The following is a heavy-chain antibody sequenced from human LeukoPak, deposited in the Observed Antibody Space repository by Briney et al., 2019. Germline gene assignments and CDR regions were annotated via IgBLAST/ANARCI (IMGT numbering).Heavy chain of an antibody. CDR3: ARSMVRGDYGKNYLYYYYGMDV. Sequence: ASVKVSCKASGYTFTSYAVHWVRQAPGQRLEWMGWINAGNGNTKYSQKFQGRVTITRDASASTAYMELSSLRSEDTAVYYCARSMVRGDYGKNYLYYYYGMDVWGKGTTVTVSS. V-gene: IGHV1-3*01. J-gene: IGHJ6*04. CDR1: GYTFTSYA. D-gene: IGHD3-10*01. CDR2: INAGNGNT.